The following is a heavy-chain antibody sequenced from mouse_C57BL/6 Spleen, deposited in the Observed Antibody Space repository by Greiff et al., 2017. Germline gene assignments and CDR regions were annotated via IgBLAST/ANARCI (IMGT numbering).Heavy chain of an antibody. D-gene: IGHD1-1*01. CDR3: ARDGVTTVVDEEMDY. Sequence: EVQLVEPGGGFVKPGGSLKLSCAASGFTFSSYAMSWVRQTPEKRLEWVATISDGGSYTNYPDNVKGRFTISRDNAKNNLYLQMSHLKSEYTAMYDGARDGVTTVVDEEMDYWGQGTSVTVSS. CDR2: ISDGGSYT. CDR1: GFTFSSYA. V-gene: IGHV5-4*01. J-gene: IGHJ4*01.